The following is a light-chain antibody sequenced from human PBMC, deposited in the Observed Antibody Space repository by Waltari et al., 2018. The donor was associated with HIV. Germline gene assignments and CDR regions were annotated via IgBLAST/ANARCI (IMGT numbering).Light chain of an antibody. CDR3: LLSYSGARV. CDR2: DTS. J-gene: IGLJ2*01. Sequence: QAVVTQEPSLTVSPGGTVTPTCGSSTGPVTSGHYPYWFQQKPGQAPRTLIFDTSNKHSWTPARFSGSLLGDKAALTLSGAQPEDEADYYCLLSYSGARVFGGGTKLTVL. CDR1: TGPVTSGHY. V-gene: IGLV7-46*01.